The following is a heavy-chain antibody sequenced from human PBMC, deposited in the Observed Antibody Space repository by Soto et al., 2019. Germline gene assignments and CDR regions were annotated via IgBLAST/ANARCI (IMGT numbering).Heavy chain of an antibody. CDR2: ISGSGGST. CDR3: AKHRLLVGAVAPPGYFDY. D-gene: IGHD1-26*01. J-gene: IGHJ4*02. Sequence: GGSLRLSCAASGFTFSSYAMSWVRQAPGKGLEWVSAISGSGGSTYYADSVKGRFTISRDNSKNTLYLQMNSLRAEDTAVYYCAKHRLLVGAVAPPGYFDYWGQGTLVTVSS. V-gene: IGHV3-23*01. CDR1: GFTFSSYA.